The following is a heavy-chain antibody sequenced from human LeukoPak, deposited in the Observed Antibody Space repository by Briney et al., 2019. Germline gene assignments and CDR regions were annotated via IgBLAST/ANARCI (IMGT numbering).Heavy chain of an antibody. J-gene: IGHJ4*02. CDR1: GFTFDDYG. V-gene: IGHV3-20*04. Sequence: PGGSLRLSCAASGFTFDDYGMSWVRQAPGKGLEWVSGINWNGGSTGYADSVKGRFTISRDNAKNSLYLQMNSLRAEDTALYYCARDVAEQWLVPYFDYWGQGTLVTVPS. D-gene: IGHD6-19*01. CDR2: INWNGGST. CDR3: ARDVAEQWLVPYFDY.